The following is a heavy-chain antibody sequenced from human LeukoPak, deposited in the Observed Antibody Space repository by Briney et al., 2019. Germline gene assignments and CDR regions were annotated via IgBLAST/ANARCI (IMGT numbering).Heavy chain of an antibody. Sequence: SETLSLTCTVSGGSISSYYWGWIRQPPGKGLEWIGYIYYSGSTNYNPSLKSRVTISVDTSKNQFSLKLSSVTAADTAVYYCARAGAYYDILTGYQTLTYYYGMDVWGQGTTVTVSS. D-gene: IGHD3-9*01. CDR3: ARAGAYYDILTGYQTLTYYYGMDV. CDR1: GGSISSYY. V-gene: IGHV4-59*01. J-gene: IGHJ6*02. CDR2: IYYSGST.